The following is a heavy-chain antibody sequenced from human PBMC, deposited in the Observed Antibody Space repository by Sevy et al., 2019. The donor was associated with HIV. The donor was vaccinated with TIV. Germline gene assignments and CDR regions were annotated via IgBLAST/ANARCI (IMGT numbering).Heavy chain of an antibody. D-gene: IGHD3-22*01. V-gene: IGHV3-30*18. CDR1: GIIFTTSG. J-gene: IGHJ4*02. Sequence: GGSLRLSCAVSGIIFTTSGMHWVRQAPGKGLEWVAVISYDGRNKFYGDSVKGRFTISRDNSKNTLYLQMNSLRAEDTAVYYCAKGPRSGYLYYFDYWGQGTLVTVSS. CDR3: AKGPRSGYLYYFDY. CDR2: ISYDGRNK.